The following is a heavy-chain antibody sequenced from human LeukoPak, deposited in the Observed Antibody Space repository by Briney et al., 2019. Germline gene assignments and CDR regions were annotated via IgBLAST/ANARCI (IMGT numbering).Heavy chain of an antibody. V-gene: IGHV4-39*07. CDR3: ARGGVRGAFGSYNWFDP. J-gene: IGHJ5*02. CDR1: SGSISSGSSY. Sequence: KPSETLSLTYTVSSGSISSGSSYWGWIRQPPGKGLEWIGNIYYSGTTYYNPSLKSRVTLSVDTSKNQFSLKLSSVTAADTAVYYCARGGVRGAFGSYNWFDPWGQGTLVTVSS. CDR2: IYYSGTT. D-gene: IGHD3-10*01.